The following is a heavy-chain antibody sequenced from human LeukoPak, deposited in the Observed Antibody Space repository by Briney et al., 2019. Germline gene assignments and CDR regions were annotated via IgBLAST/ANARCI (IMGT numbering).Heavy chain of an antibody. J-gene: IGHJ4*02. V-gene: IGHV4-34*01. CDR1: GGSFSGYY. Sequence: WETLSLTCAVYGGSFSGYYWSWIRQPPGKGLEWFGEINRSGSTNYNPSLKSRVTISVDTSKNQFSLKLSSVTAADTAVYYCAAEENVTIFGVVTRRPFDYWGQGTLVTVSS. CDR3: AAEENVTIFGVVTRRPFDY. D-gene: IGHD3-3*01. CDR2: INRSGST.